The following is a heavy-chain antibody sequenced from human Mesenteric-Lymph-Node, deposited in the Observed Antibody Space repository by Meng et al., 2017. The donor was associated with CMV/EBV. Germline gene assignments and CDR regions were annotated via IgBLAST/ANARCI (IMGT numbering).Heavy chain of an antibody. CDR1: NNAG. Sequence: NNAGLNWVSQSPWRGLEWLGRTFYWSRWFNYYAPSVRSLISIAADTSKNHFSLQLNSVTPEDTALYFCARDTRQYSQYTRWYYFDYWGQGTLVTVSS. CDR3: ARDTRQYSQYTRWYYFDY. D-gene: IGHD2-2*02. V-gene: IGHV6-1*01. CDR2: TFYWSRWFN. J-gene: IGHJ4*02.